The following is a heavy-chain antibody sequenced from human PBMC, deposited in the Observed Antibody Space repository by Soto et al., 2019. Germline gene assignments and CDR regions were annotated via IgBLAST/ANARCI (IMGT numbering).Heavy chain of an antibody. Sequence: QVQLVQSGAEVKKPGASVKVSCKASGYTFTGYYMHWVRQAPGQGLEWMGWINPNSGGTNYAQKLQGWVTMTRDTSISTAYMELSRLRSDDTAVYYCARAREIAVAGSSSRDAFDIWGQGTMVTVSS. CDR3: ARAREIAVAGSSSRDAFDI. J-gene: IGHJ3*02. V-gene: IGHV1-2*04. CDR2: INPNSGGT. D-gene: IGHD6-19*01. CDR1: GYTFTGYY.